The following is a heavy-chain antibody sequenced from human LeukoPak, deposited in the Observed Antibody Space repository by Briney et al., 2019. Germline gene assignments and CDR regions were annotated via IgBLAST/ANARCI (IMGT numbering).Heavy chain of an antibody. V-gene: IGHV4-61*02. CDR1: GGSISSGSYY. CDR2: IYTSGST. D-gene: IGHD2-2*01. J-gene: IGHJ4*02. CDR3: ARDLASGYCSSTSCYAIDY. Sequence: SETLSLTCTVSGGSISSGSYYWSWIRQPAGKGLEWIGRIYTSGSTNYNPSLKSRVTMSVDTSKNQFSLKLSSVTAADTAVYYCARDLASGYCSSTSCYAIDYWGQGTLVTVSS.